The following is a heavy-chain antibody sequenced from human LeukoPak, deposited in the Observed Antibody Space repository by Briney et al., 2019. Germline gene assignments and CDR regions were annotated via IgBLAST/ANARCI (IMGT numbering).Heavy chain of an antibody. V-gene: IGHV3-48*01. Sequence: GGSLRLSCAASGFTFNIFAMNWVRQAPGQGLEWVSHISTSGTTKHYADSVEGRFTVSRDNAKDSLFLQMNSLRAEDTAVYYCAREVIVGATTFFDYWGQGTLVTVSS. J-gene: IGHJ4*02. CDR2: ISTSGTTK. D-gene: IGHD1-26*01. CDR1: GFTFNIFA. CDR3: AREVIVGATTFFDY.